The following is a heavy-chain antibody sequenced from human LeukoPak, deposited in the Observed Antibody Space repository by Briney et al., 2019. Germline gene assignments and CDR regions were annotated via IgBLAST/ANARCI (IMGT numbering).Heavy chain of an antibody. J-gene: IGHJ5*02. CDR1: GGSFSAYY. CDR2: INHTGST. Sequence: PSETLSLTCAVYGGSFSAYYWSWIRQPPGKGLEWIGEINHTGSTSYNPSLKSRVTISVDTSKNQFSLKLSSVTAADTAVYYCARQYLRWFDPWGQGTLVTVSS. V-gene: IGHV4-34*01. CDR3: ARQYLRWFDP. D-gene: IGHD2-2*01.